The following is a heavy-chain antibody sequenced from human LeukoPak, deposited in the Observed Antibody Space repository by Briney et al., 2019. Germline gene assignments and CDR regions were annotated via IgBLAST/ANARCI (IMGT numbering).Heavy chain of an antibody. CDR1: GGSISSYY. CDR3: ARTWIQLWLRGWYWFDP. Sequence: SETLSLTCTVSGGSISSYYWSWIRQPPGKGLEWIGYIYYSGSTNYNPSLKSRVTISVDTSKNQFSLKLSSVTAADTAVYYCARTWIQLWLRGWYWFDPWGQGTLVTVSS. D-gene: IGHD5-18*01. V-gene: IGHV4-59*01. J-gene: IGHJ5*02. CDR2: IYYSGST.